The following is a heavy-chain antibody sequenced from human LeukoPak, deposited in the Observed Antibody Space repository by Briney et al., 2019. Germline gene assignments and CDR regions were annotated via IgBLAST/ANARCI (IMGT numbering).Heavy chain of an antibody. CDR3: ARGMVTYDY. Sequence: PGGSLRLSCAASGFTFSNYNMNWVRQSPGVGLEWLSYISSSSSTIYYADSVKGRFTISRDNAKNSLYLQMNSLRAEDTALYYCARGMVTYDYWGQGTLVTVSS. V-gene: IGHV3-48*01. CDR1: GFTFSNYN. J-gene: IGHJ4*02. CDR2: ISSSSSTI. D-gene: IGHD5-18*01.